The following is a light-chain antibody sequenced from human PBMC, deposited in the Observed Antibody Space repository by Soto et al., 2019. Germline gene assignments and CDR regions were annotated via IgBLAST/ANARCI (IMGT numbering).Light chain of an antibody. J-gene: IGKJ5*01. CDR2: GAS. Sequence: EIVLTQSPGTLSLSPGERATLSCRASQSVTSSFLAWFQQKPGQAPRLLIYGASSRATGIPDRFIGSGSGTDFTLTISRLWPEDFAVYYCQPYSNSPINFGQGTRLEIK. CDR1: QSVTSSF. CDR3: QPYSNSPIN. V-gene: IGKV3-20*01.